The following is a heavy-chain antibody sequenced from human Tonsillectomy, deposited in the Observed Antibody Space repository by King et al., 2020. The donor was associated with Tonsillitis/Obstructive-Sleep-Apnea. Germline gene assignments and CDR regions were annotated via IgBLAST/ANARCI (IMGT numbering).Heavy chain of an antibody. CDR2: IYPGDSDT. D-gene: IGHD3-22*01. J-gene: IGHJ3*02. V-gene: IGHV5-51*01. Sequence: VQLVESGAEVKKPGESLKISCKGSGYSFTSYWIGWVRQMPGKGLEWMGIIYPGDSDTRYSPSFQGQVTISADKSISTAYLQWSSLKGSDTAMYYCASSPQYYYDSSGYSAFDIWGQGTMVTVSS. CDR1: GYSFTSYW. CDR3: ASSPQYYYDSSGYSAFDI.